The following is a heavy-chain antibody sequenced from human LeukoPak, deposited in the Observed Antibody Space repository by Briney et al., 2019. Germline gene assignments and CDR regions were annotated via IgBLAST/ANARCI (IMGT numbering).Heavy chain of an antibody. V-gene: IGHV4-61*02. Sequence: SETQSLTCTVSGGSISSGSYFWSWIRQSAGRGLEWIGRIYTSGSTNYNPSLKSRVTISVDTAKNQFSLKLSSVTAPDTAVYYCARSSFGGIIVIPAGYWGQGTLVTVSS. J-gene: IGHJ4*02. D-gene: IGHD3-16*02. CDR2: IYTSGST. CDR1: GGSISSGSYF. CDR3: ARSSFGGIIVIPAGY.